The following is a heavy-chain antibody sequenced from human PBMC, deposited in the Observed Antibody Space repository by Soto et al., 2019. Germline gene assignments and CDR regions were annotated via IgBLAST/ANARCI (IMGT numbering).Heavy chain of an antibody. CDR3: ARMGPRAARPSY. V-gene: IGHV3-11*01. CDR1: GFTFSDYD. CDR2: VSSSGTTM. D-gene: IGHD6-6*01. Sequence: QVQLAESGGGLVEPGGYLRIPCAASGFTFSDYDMSWIRQSPGKGLEWVSFVSSSGTTMYFADSVKGRFTISRDNAKNSLYLQMNSLRAEDTAVYYCARMGPRAARPSYWGQGTLVTVSS. J-gene: IGHJ4*02.